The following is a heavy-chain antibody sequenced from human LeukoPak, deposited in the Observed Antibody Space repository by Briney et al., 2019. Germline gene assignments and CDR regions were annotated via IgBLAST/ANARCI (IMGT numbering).Heavy chain of an antibody. V-gene: IGHV1-2*02. Sequence: ASVKVSCKASGYTFTGYYMHWVRQAPGQGLEWMGWINPNSGGTNYAQKFQGRVTMTRDTSISTAYMELSSLRSEDTAVYYCATVWGCSSTSCYRDAFDIWGQGTMVTVSS. CDR3: ATVWGCSSTSCYRDAFDI. CDR2: INPNSGGT. J-gene: IGHJ3*02. CDR1: GYTFTGYY. D-gene: IGHD2-2*01.